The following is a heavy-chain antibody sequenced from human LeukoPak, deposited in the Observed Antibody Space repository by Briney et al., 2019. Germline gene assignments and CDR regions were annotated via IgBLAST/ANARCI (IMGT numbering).Heavy chain of an antibody. V-gene: IGHV4-39*01. CDR2: IYYSGST. Sequence: SETLSHTCTVSGGSISSSCYYWGWIRQPPGKGLEWIGSIYYSGSTSYNPSLKSRVTICVDTSKNQFSLKLSSVTAADTAVYYCARHGVGATTFAFDLWGPGTTVTVSS. CDR3: ARHGVGATTFAFDL. CDR1: GGSISSSCYY. D-gene: IGHD1-26*01. J-gene: IGHJ3*01.